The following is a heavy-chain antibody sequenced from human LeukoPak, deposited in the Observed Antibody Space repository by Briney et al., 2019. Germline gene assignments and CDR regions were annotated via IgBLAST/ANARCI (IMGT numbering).Heavy chain of an antibody. V-gene: IGHV4-34*01. Sequence: SETLSLTCAVYGGSFSGYYWSWIRQPPGKGLEWIGEINHSGSTNYNPSLKSRVTISLDTSKNQLSLRLSSVTAADTAVYYCARLLTEIDYWGQGTLVTVSS. CDR2: INHSGST. J-gene: IGHJ4*02. CDR3: ARLLTEIDY. CDR1: GGSFSGYY.